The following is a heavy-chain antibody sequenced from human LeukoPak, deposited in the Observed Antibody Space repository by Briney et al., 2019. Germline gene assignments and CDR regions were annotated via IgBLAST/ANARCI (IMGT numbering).Heavy chain of an antibody. J-gene: IGHJ5*02. V-gene: IGHV4-59*01. Sequence: SETLSLTCTVSGGSISSYYWSWIRQPPGKGLECIGYIYYSGSTNYNPSLKSRVTISVDTSKNQFSLKLSSVTAADTAVYYCARVGVVRGVMDRNWFDPWGQGTLVTVSS. CDR2: IYYSGST. D-gene: IGHD3-10*01. CDR3: ARVGVVRGVMDRNWFDP. CDR1: GGSISSYY.